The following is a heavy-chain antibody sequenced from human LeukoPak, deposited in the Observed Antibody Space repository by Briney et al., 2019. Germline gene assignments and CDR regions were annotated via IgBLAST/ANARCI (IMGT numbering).Heavy chain of an antibody. CDR3: ARGFPVSYGSGTDAFDV. V-gene: IGHV1-18*01. D-gene: IGHD3-10*01. Sequence: ASVKVSCKPSGYTVTSYGIRWVRQAPEQGVGWMGWISAYNGNTNYAQKLRGRVTMTTDTSTSTAYMELRSLRSDDTAVYYCARGFPVSYGSGTDAFDVWGQGTMVTVSS. CDR2: ISAYNGNT. CDR1: GYTVTSYG. J-gene: IGHJ3*01.